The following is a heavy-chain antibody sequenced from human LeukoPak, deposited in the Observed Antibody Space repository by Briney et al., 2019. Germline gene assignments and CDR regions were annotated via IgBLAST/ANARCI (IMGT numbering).Heavy chain of an antibody. V-gene: IGHV4-59*01. Sequence: SETLSLTCTVSGGSISSYYGSWIRQPPGKGLEWIGYIYYSGSTNYNPSLKSRVTISVDTSKNQFSLKLSSVTAADTAVYYCGRVGSGWMISAFDIWGQGTMVTVSS. D-gene: IGHD6-19*01. CDR2: IYYSGST. J-gene: IGHJ3*02. CDR3: GRVGSGWMISAFDI. CDR1: GGSISSYY.